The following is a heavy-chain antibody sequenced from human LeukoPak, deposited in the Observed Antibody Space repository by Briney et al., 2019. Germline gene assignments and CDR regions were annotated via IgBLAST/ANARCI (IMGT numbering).Heavy chain of an antibody. J-gene: IGHJ4*02. V-gene: IGHV3-33*06. CDR3: AKRASGSGTSLYYFDY. CDR2: IWYDGSNK. CDR1: GFTFSSYG. D-gene: IGHD3-10*01. Sequence: GGSLRLSCAASGFTFSSYGMHWVRQAPGKGLEWVAVIWYDGSNKYYGDSVKGRFTISRDNSKNTLYLQMNSLRAEDTAVYYCAKRASGSGTSLYYFDYWGQGTLVTVSS.